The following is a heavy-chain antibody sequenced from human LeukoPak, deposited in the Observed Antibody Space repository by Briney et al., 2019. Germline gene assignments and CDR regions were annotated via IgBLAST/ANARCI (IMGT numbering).Heavy chain of an antibody. CDR2: ISGSGGST. J-gene: IGHJ6*02. CDR1: GFTFSSYA. V-gene: IGHV3-23*01. CDR3: AKESSGSYGALDV. D-gene: IGHD1-26*01. Sequence: SGGSLGLSCAASGFTFSSYAMSWVRQAPGKGLEWVSAISGSGGSTYYADSVKGRFTISRDNSKNTLYLQMNSLRAEDTAVYYCAKESSGSYGALDVWGQGTTVTVSS.